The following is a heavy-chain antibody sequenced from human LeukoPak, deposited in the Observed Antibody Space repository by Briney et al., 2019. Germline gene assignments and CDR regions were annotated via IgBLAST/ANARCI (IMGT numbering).Heavy chain of an antibody. CDR1: VFTFSNYW. Sequence: PGGSLRLSCVASVFTFSNYWMNWVRQAPGKGLEWVANIKQDGSEKFYVDSVKGRFTISRDNAKNSLYLQMNSLRAEDTAVYYCARAMDVWGQGTTVTVSS. J-gene: IGHJ6*02. CDR2: IKQDGSEK. V-gene: IGHV3-7*04. CDR3: ARAMDV.